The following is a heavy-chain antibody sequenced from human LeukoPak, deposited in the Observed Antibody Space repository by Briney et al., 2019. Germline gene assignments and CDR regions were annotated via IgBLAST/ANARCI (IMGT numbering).Heavy chain of an antibody. D-gene: IGHD5/OR15-5a*01. J-gene: IGHJ6*02. CDR3: ARRSTHYYYAMDV. CDR2: IRYSGST. V-gene: IGHV4-59*01. Sequence: PSETLSLTCTVSGGSISSYYWSWIRQPPGKGLEWIGYIRYSGSTNYNPSLRGRVTISVDTPNNRFSLKLTSVTAADTAVYYCARRSTHYYYAMDVWGQGTTVTVSS. CDR1: GGSISSYY.